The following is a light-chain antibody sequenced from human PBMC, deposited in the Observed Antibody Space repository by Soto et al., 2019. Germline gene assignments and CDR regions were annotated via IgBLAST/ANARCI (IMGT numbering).Light chain of an antibody. CDR1: QSVSSY. V-gene: IGKV3-11*01. J-gene: IGKJ1*01. CDR2: DAC. CDR3: QPRSNWPQWT. Sequence: EIVLTQSPATLSLSPGERATLSCRASQSVSSYLAWYQQKPGQAPRLLIYDACNRATGIPACFSGSGSGTDFTLTISSIEPEDFAVYYCQPRSNWPQWTFGQGTKVEIK.